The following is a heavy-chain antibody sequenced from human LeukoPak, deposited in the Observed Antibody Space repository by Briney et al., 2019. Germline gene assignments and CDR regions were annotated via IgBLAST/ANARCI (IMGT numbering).Heavy chain of an antibody. CDR1: GYTFSNFG. D-gene: IGHD2-2*01. CDR2: ISGNNDNP. V-gene: IGHV1-18*01. J-gene: IGHJ4*02. CDR3: ARDGTSTDDY. Sequence: ASVKVSCKASGYTFSNFGISWVRQAPGQGLEWMGWISGNNDNPNYGQKFQGRFTVTTDSSTSTAYMELRDLRSDDTAVYYCARDGTSTDDYWDQGTLVTVSS.